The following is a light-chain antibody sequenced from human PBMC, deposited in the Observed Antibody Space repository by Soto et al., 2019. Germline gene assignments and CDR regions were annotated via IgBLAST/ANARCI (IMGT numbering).Light chain of an antibody. J-gene: IGKJ1*01. CDR1: QTISSW. Sequence: DIQMTQSPSTLSGSVGDRVTITCRASQTISSWLAWYQQNPGKAPKLLIYKASTLKSGVPSRFSDSGSGTEFTLTISSLQPDDFATYYCQHYNSYSEAFGQGTKVDIK. CDR2: KAS. CDR3: QHYNSYSEA. V-gene: IGKV1-5*03.